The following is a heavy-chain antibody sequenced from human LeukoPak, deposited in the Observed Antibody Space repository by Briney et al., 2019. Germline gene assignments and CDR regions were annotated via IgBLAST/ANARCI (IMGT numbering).Heavy chain of an antibody. D-gene: IGHD1-7*01. Sequence: SETLSLTCTVSGGSISSGGYYWSWIRQHPGRGLEWIGYIYYSGSTYCNPSLKSRVTISVDTSKNQFSLKLSSVTAADTAVYYCARANWNYAPFVYWGQGTLVTVSS. CDR3: ARANWNYAPFVY. J-gene: IGHJ4*02. CDR1: GGSISSGGYY. V-gene: IGHV4-31*03. CDR2: IYYSGST.